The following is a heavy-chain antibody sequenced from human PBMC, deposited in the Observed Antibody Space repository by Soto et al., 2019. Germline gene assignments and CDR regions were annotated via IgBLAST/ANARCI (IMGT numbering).Heavy chain of an antibody. J-gene: IGHJ4*02. CDR1: GFPFSSYV. V-gene: IGHV3-23*01. CDR2: ISGGGSNT. CDR3: VKDRNKYYSSLRGRFFDF. Sequence: EVQLLESGGGLVQRGGSLRLSCAASGFPFSSYVMSWVRQAPGKGLEWVSGISGGGSNTFYADSVKGRFTISRDNSKNTLSLEKNKLGAEDTAVYYCVKDRNKYYSSLRGRFFDFWGQGNGGTLSS. D-gene: IGHD3-10*01.